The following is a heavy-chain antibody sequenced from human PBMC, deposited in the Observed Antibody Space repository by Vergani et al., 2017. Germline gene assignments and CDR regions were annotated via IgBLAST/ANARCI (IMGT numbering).Heavy chain of an antibody. CDR2: ISWNSGSI. CDR1: GFTFDDYA. V-gene: IGHV3-9*01. Sequence: EVQLVESGGGLVQPGRSLRLSCAASGFTFDDYAMHWVRQAPGKGLEWVSGISWNSGSIGYADSVKGRFTISRDNAKNSLYLQMNSLRAEDTALYYCAKDSRGDRAEYFQHWGQGTLVTVSS. J-gene: IGHJ1*01. D-gene: IGHD4-17*01. CDR3: AKDSRGDRAEYFQH.